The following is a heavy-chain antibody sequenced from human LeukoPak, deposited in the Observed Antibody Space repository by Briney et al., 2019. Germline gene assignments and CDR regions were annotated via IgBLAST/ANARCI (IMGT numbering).Heavy chain of an antibody. CDR3: VGEKGYYYDSSGYHPIDY. CDR2: IYTSGST. V-gene: IGHV4-61*02. J-gene: IGHJ4*02. Sequence: SETLSLTCTVSGGSISSGSYYWSWIRQPAGKGLEWIGRIYTSGSTNYNPSLKSRVTISVDTSKNQFSLKLSSVTAADTAVYYCVGEKGYYYDSSGYHPIDYWGQGTLVTVSS. D-gene: IGHD3-22*01. CDR1: GGSISSGSYY.